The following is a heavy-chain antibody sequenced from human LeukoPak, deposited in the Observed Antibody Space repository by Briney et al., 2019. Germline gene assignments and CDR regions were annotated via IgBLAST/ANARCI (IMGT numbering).Heavy chain of an antibody. D-gene: IGHD6-6*01. V-gene: IGHV3-7*01. J-gene: IGHJ4*02. Sequence: GGSLRLSCAASGFTFSSYWMSWVRQAPGKGLEWVANIKQDGSEKYYVDSVKGRFTISRDNAKNSLYLQMNSLRAEDTAVYYCARTAARLGPLYYFDYWGQGTLVTVSS. CDR1: GFTFSSYW. CDR2: IKQDGSEK. CDR3: ARTAARLGPLYYFDY.